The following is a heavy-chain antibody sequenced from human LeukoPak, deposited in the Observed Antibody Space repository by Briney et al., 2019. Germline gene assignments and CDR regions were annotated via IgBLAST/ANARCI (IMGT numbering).Heavy chain of an antibody. D-gene: IGHD7-27*01. J-gene: IGHJ4*02. CDR3: ETDHNWGPDY. CDR2: IHPGRGDT. Sequence: GASVNVSCKALGYTFTDHYFHWLRQAPGQGLEWMGWIHPGRGDTNYAQKFQGRVSLTRDTSISTAYMELSRLTSDDTAVYYCETDHNWGPDYWGQGTLVSVSS. V-gene: IGHV1-2*02. CDR1: GYTFTDHY.